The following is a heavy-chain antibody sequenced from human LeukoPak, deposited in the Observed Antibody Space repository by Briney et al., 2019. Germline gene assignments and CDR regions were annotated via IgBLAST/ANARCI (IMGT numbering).Heavy chain of an antibody. CDR2: INHSGST. CDR1: GGPFSGYY. D-gene: IGHD6-6*01. CDR3: ATYSSSSYYFDY. V-gene: IGHV4-34*01. Sequence: SETLSLTCAVYGGPFSGYYWGWIRQPPGKGLEWIGEINHSGSTNYNPSLKSRVTISVDTSKNQFSLKLSSVTAADTAVYYCATYSSSSYYFDYWGQGTLVTVSS. J-gene: IGHJ4*02.